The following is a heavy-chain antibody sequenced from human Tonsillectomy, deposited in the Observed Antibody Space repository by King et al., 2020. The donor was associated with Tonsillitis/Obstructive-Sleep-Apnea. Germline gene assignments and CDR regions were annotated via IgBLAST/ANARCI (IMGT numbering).Heavy chain of an antibody. CDR3: ARLRCSRSTRFHDY. CDR1: GFTFRTSD. CDR2: IGTAGDT. V-gene: IGHV3-13*01. J-gene: IGHJ4*02. D-gene: IGHD2-2*01. Sequence: DVQLVASGGGLVQPGGSLRLSCGASGFTFRTSDVHWLRQPTGQGLEWVSAIGTAGDTYYAGSVRGRFTISRDNAKNFVHLQMNSLGVWDTAVYYCARLRCSRSTRFHDYWGQGTLVTVSS.